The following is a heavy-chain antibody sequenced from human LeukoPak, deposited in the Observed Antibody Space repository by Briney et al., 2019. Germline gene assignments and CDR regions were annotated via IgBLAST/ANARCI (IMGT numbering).Heavy chain of an antibody. V-gene: IGHV4-4*07. D-gene: IGHD6-13*01. J-gene: IGHJ5*02. CDR1: GGSISSYY. CDR3: RGYSSSWFWFDP. Sequence: PSETLSLTCTVSGGSISSYYWSWTRQPAGKGLEWIGRIYTSGSTSYNPSLKSRVTMSVDTSKNQFSLKLSSVTAADTAVYYCRGYSSSWFWFDPWGQGTLVTVSS. CDR2: IYTSGST.